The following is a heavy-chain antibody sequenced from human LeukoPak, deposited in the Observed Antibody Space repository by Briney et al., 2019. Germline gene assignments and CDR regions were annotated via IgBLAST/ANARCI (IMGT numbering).Heavy chain of an antibody. V-gene: IGHV1-69*13. CDR3: ARGELSLCMVY. Sequence: ASVKVSCKASGGTFSSYAISWVRQAPGQGLEWMGGIIPIFGTANYAQKFQGRVTITADESTSTAYMELSSLRAEDMAVYYCARGELSLCMVYWGQGTLVTVSS. CDR1: GGTFSSYA. D-gene: IGHD3-16*02. CDR2: IIPIFGTA. J-gene: IGHJ4*02.